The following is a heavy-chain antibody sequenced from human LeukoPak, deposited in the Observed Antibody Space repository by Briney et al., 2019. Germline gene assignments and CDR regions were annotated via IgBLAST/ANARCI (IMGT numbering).Heavy chain of an antibody. V-gene: IGHV1-2*06. CDR2: INPNSGGT. CDR1: GYTFVGYH. D-gene: IGHD3-22*01. Sequence: GASVKVSCKASGYTFVGYHMHWMRQAPGQGLKWMGRINPNSGGTHYAQKFQGRVTMTRDTSISTAYMELSRLRSDDTAVYYCARDLHDSSGYLPGHWGQGTLVTVSS. CDR3: ARDLHDSSGYLPGH. J-gene: IGHJ4*02.